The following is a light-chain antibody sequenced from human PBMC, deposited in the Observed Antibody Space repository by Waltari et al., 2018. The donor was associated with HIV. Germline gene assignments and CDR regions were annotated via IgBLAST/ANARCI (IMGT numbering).Light chain of an antibody. J-gene: IGLJ1*01. Sequence: QSALTQPRSVSGSPGQSVTISCTGTSSDVGAYNYDPWYQQQPGKAPKLMIYDVNKLPSGVPDRFSGSKSGNTASLTISGLQAEDEADYYCCSYAGSYTYVFGTGTKVTVL. CDR1: SSDVGAYNY. V-gene: IGLV2-11*01. CDR3: CSYAGSYTYV. CDR2: DVN.